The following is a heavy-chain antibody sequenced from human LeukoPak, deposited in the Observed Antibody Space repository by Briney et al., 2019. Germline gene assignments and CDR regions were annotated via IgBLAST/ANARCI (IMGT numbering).Heavy chain of an antibody. Sequence: GGSLRLSCAASGFTFSSYAMSWVRQAPGKGLEWVSAISCSGGSTYYADSVKGRFTISRDNSKNTLYLQMNSLRAEDTAVYYCAKEVYSGSYTSYYYYYGMDVWGQGTTVTVSS. J-gene: IGHJ6*02. D-gene: IGHD1-26*01. V-gene: IGHV3-23*01. CDR2: ISCSGGST. CDR1: GFTFSSYA. CDR3: AKEVYSGSYTSYYYYYGMDV.